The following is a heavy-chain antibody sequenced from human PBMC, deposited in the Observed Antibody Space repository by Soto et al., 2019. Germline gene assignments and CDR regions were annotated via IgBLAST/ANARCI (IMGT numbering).Heavy chain of an antibody. D-gene: IGHD2-2*01. CDR2: INPNSGGT. V-gene: IGHV1-2*04. CDR3: ARVGIVVVPAAIRSYWFDP. J-gene: IGHJ5*02. Sequence: ASVKVSCKASGYTFTGYYMHWVRQAPGQGLEWMGWINPNSGGTNYAQKFQGWVTMTRDTSISTAYMELSRLRSDDTAVYYCARVGIVVVPAAIRSYWFDPWGQGTLVTVSS. CDR1: GYTFTGYY.